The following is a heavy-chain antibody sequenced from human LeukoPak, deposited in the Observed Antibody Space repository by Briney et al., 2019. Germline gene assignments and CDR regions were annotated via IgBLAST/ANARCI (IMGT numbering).Heavy chain of an antibody. CDR1: GFTFSSYG. J-gene: IGHJ4*02. D-gene: IGHD3-9*01. V-gene: IGHV3-23*01. CDR3: ARSRDNYDILTGPYFDY. CDR2: ISGSGGST. Sequence: AGGSLRLSCAASGFTFSSYGMSWVRQAPGKGLEWVSAISGSGGSTYYADSVKGRFTISRDNSKNTLYLQMNSLRAEDTAVYYCARSRDNYDILTGPYFDYWGQGTLVTVSS.